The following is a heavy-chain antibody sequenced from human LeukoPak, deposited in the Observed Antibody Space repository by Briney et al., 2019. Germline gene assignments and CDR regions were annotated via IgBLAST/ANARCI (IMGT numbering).Heavy chain of an antibody. CDR1: GFSISSGHY. CDR3: ARIFIRNGYSSYFDC. Sequence: SETLSLTCTVSGFSISSGHYWGWVRQPPGAGLEWIGSVHQSGTTYYNPSLKSRVTTSVDMSKSQFSLRLRPVTAADTAVYYCARIFIRNGYSSYFDCWGQGTLVTVSS. D-gene: IGHD5-18*01. V-gene: IGHV4-38-2*02. J-gene: IGHJ4*02. CDR2: VHQSGTT.